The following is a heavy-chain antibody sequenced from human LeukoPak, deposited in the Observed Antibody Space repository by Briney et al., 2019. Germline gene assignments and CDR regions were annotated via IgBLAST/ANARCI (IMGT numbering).Heavy chain of an antibody. Sequence: SQSLSLTCTVSGGSISSGGYYWSWIRQHPGKGLEWIGYIYYSGSTYYNPSLKSRVTISVDTSKNQFSLKLSSVTAADTAVYYCARFIGYCSGGSCYSGYFDYWGQGTLVTVSS. D-gene: IGHD2-15*01. V-gene: IGHV4-31*03. J-gene: IGHJ4*02. CDR3: ARFIGYCSGGSCYSGYFDY. CDR1: GGSISSGGYY. CDR2: IYYSGST.